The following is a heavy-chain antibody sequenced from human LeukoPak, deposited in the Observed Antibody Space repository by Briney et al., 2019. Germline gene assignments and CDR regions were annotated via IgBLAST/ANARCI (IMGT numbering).Heavy chain of an antibody. CDR1: GGSISSYY. V-gene: IGHV4-59*01. CDR2: IYCSGST. Sequence: SSETLSLTCTVSGGSISSYYWSWIRQPPGKGLEWIGYIYCSGSTNYNPSLKSRVTISVDTSKNQFSLKLSSVTAADTAVYYCASTLIAAAGGYFQHWGQGTLVTVSS. J-gene: IGHJ1*01. D-gene: IGHD6-13*01. CDR3: ASTLIAAAGGYFQH.